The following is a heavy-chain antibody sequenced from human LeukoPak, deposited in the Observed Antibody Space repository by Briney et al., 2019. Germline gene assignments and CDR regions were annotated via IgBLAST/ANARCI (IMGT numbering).Heavy chain of an antibody. D-gene: IGHD2-15*01. V-gene: IGHV3-7*01. Sequence: GGSLRLSCAASGLTFSSYWMNWVRQAPGKGLEWVATINQDGSGKYCLDSVKGRFTISRDNAKNSLYLQMNSLRAEDTAVYYCARDRGAPGHWGQGTLVTVSS. CDR2: INQDGSGK. J-gene: IGHJ4*02. CDR3: ARDRGAPGH. CDR1: GLTFSSYW.